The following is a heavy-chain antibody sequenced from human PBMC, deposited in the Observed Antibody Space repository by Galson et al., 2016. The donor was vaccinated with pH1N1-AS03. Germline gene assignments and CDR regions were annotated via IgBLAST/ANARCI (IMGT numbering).Heavy chain of an antibody. CDR1: GFNFNVYS. J-gene: IGHJ4*02. CDR3: ARSVQYSFDY. CDR2: MTSDMRTI. D-gene: IGHD5/OR15-5a*01. Sequence: SLRLSCAASGFNFNVYSMNWVRQAPGKGLEWISYMTSDMRTIKYADSVKGRFTISRDNARNSLFLQVNSLRDEDTAIYYCARSVQYSFDYWGQGILVTVSS. V-gene: IGHV3-48*02.